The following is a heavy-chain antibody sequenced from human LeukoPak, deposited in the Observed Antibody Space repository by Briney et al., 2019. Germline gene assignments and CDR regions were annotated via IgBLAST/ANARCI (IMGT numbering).Heavy chain of an antibody. Sequence: SETLSLTCTVSGGSISSYYWSWIRQPAGKGLEWIGRIYTSGSTNYNPSLKSRVTISVDTSKNQFSLKLSSVTAADTAVYYCARGPHGVFTYGPPAYWGQGTLVTVSS. J-gene: IGHJ4*02. D-gene: IGHD3-10*01. CDR3: ARGPHGVFTYGPPAY. CDR1: GGSISSYY. V-gene: IGHV4-4*07. CDR2: IYTSGST.